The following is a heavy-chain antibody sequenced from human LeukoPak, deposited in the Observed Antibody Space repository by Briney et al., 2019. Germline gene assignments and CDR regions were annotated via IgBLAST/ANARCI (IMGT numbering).Heavy chain of an antibody. J-gene: IGHJ4*02. V-gene: IGHV3-74*01. CDR2: IKSDGST. CDR3: SLLAVASPQDY. Sequence: PGGSLRLSCAASGFTFSRYWMHWVRQAPGKGVVWVSRIKSDGSTNYADSVKGRFTISRDNAKNTVSLQMQSLRAEDTAVYYCSLLAVASPQDYWGQGTLVTVSS. CDR1: GFTFSRYW. D-gene: IGHD6-19*01.